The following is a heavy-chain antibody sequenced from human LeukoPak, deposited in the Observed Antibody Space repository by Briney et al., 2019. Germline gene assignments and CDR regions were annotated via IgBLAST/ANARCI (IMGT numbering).Heavy chain of an antibody. V-gene: IGHV1-69*13. CDR1: GGTFSSYA. CDR3: ASLGVNIVATSDYYYGMDV. J-gene: IGHJ6*02. D-gene: IGHD5-12*01. Sequence: SVKVSCKASGGTFSSYAISWVRQAPGQGLEWMGGIIPIFGTANYAQKFQGRVTITADESTSTAYMELSSPRSEDTAVYYCASLGVNIVATSDYYYGMDVWGQGTTVTVSS. CDR2: IIPIFGTA.